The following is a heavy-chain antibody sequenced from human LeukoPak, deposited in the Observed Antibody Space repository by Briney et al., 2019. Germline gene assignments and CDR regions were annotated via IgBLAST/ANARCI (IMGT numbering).Heavy chain of an antibody. Sequence: GGSLRLSCAASGFTFSSYAMSWVRQAPGKGLEWVSAISGSGGSTYYADSVKGRFTISRDNSKNTLYLQMNSLRAEDTAVYYCARTYYYDSSGYYPWGFESYFDYWGQGTLVTVSS. D-gene: IGHD3-22*01. J-gene: IGHJ4*02. CDR1: GFTFSSYA. CDR3: ARTYYYDSSGYYPWGFESYFDY. V-gene: IGHV3-23*01. CDR2: ISGSGGST.